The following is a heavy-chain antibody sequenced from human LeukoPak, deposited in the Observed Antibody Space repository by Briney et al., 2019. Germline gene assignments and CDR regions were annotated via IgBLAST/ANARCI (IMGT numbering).Heavy chain of an antibody. V-gene: IGHV4-59*01. J-gene: IGHJ3*02. D-gene: IGHD1-14*01. CDR2: IYYSGST. Sequence: SETLSLTCTVSGGSITNYYWTWIRQPPGKELEWIGFIYYSGSTNYSPSLKSRVTISVDTSKNQFSLKLSSVTAADTAIYYCARGESGNHAGFFDIWGQGTMVTVSS. CDR3: ARGESGNHAGFFDI. CDR1: GGSITNYY.